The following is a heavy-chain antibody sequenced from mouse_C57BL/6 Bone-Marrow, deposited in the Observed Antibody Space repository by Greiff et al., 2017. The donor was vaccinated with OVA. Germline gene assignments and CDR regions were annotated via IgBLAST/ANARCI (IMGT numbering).Heavy chain of an antibody. Sequence: VHVKQSGPELVKPGASVKISCKASGYSFTDYNMNWVKQSNGKSLEWIGVINPNYGTTSYNQKFKGKATLTVDQSSSTAYMQLNSLTSEDSAVYYCARPTVVSDWYFDVWGTGTTVTVSS. CDR2: INPNYGTT. V-gene: IGHV1-39*01. CDR3: ARPTVVSDWYFDV. CDR1: GYSFTDYN. D-gene: IGHD1-1*01. J-gene: IGHJ1*03.